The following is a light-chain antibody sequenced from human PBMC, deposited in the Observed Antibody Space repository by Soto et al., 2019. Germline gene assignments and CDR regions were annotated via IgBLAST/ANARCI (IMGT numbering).Light chain of an antibody. CDR3: CSYLSTSALG. CDR1: SSDIGTYNS. V-gene: IGLV2-14*01. CDR2: EVS. J-gene: IGLJ3*02. Sequence: QSALTQPASVSGSPGQSITISCTGTSSDIGTYNSVSWYQHHPGKAPKLIIHEVSNRPSGVSNRFSGSKSGNTASLTISGLQTEDEADYYCCSYLSTSALGFGGGTKPTVL.